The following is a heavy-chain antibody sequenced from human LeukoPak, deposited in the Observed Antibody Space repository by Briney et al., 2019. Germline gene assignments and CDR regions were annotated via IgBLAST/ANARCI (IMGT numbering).Heavy chain of an antibody. D-gene: IGHD2-2*01. Sequence: GGSLRLSCAASGFTFSSYGMHWVRQAPGKGLEWVAFIRYDGSNKYYADSVKGRFTISRDNSKNTLYLQMNSLRAEDTAVYYCAKVVAGYCSSTSCYYYYYYMDVWGKGTTVTVSS. V-gene: IGHV3-30*02. CDR1: GFTFSSYG. CDR2: IRYDGSNK. CDR3: AKVVAGYCSSTSCYYYYYYMDV. J-gene: IGHJ6*03.